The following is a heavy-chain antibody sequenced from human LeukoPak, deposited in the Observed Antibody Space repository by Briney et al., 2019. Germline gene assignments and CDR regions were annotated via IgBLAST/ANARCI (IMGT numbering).Heavy chain of an antibody. D-gene: IGHD3-22*01. J-gene: IGHJ3*02. CDR3: ARGGGYYDSSGYYYTGGDHDAFDI. Sequence: SETLSLTCTVSGGSISSHYWSWIRQPPGKGLEWIGYIYYSGSTNYNPSLKSRVTISVDTSKNQFSLKLSSVTAADTAVYYCARGGGYYDSSGYYYTGGDHDAFDIWGQGTMVTVSS. CDR1: GGSISSHY. V-gene: IGHV4-59*11. CDR2: IYYSGST.